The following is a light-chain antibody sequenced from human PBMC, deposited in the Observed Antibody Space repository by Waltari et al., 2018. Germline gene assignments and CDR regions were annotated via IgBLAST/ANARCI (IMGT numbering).Light chain of an antibody. Sequence: DIVMTQSPDSLAVSLGERATINCKSSQSVLYNSIHKTYVAWYQHKPRQSPKLLIYWASTQDSGVPDRFSGSGSGTDFTLTISSLQAEDVAVYYCQQYYTIPPTFGQGTKVEIK. J-gene: IGKJ1*01. CDR2: WAS. CDR1: QSVLYNSIHKTY. V-gene: IGKV4-1*01. CDR3: QQYYTIPPT.